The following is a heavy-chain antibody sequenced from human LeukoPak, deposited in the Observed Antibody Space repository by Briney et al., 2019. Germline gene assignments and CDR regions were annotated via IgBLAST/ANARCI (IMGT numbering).Heavy chain of an antibody. CDR3: VRDPHALDY. Sequence: GGSLRLSCAASGFTFSSYSMNWVRQAPGKGLEWISYITSRSSPIHYADSVRGRFTISRDNAKNSLYLQMNSLRDEDTAVYYCVRDPHALDYWGRGILVTVSS. V-gene: IGHV3-48*02. CDR2: ITSRSSPI. J-gene: IGHJ4*02. CDR1: GFTFSSYS.